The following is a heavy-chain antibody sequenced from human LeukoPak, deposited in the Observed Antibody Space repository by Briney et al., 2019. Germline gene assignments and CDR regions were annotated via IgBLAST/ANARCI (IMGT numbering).Heavy chain of an antibody. CDR2: INHSGST. J-gene: IGHJ6*03. CDR3: ARRVRQWGTYYYYMDV. Sequence: PSETLSLTCAVYGGSFSGYYCAWIRQPPGKGLEWIGEINHSGSTNYNPSLKSRVTMSVDTSKNQFSLRLSSVTAADTAVYYCARRVRQWGTYYYYMDVWGKGTTVTSSS. D-gene: IGHD2-8*01. V-gene: IGHV4-34*01. CDR1: GGSFSGYY.